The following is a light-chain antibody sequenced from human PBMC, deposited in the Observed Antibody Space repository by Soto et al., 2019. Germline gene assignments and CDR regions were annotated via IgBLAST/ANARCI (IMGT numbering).Light chain of an antibody. J-gene: IGLJ7*01. CDR1: SSNIGSNI. CDR3: AAWDDSLNGAV. Sequence: QSVLTKPPSASGTPGQRITMSCSGSSSNIGSNIVNWYQQLPGTAPKLLIHSNNQRRSGVPDRFSGSKSGTSASLAISGLQSEDEADYYCAAWDDSLNGAVFGGGTQLTVL. CDR2: SNN. V-gene: IGLV1-44*01.